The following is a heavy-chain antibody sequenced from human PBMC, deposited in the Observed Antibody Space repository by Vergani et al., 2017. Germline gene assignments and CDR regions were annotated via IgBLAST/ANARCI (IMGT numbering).Heavy chain of an antibody. V-gene: IGHV2-5*01. D-gene: IGHD6-25*01. CDR1: GFSLSDSGLG. Sequence: QITLQESGPTVVKPTQTLTLTCTFSGFSLSDSGLGVVWVRQPPGKALEGLAVIYWNEDKHFSPSLKNRLTITKDTSKNQVVLTLTNMVPLDTATYYCAHGGYADYLAYWGQGVLVTVSS. CDR2: IYWNEDK. CDR3: AHGGYADYLAY. J-gene: IGHJ4*02.